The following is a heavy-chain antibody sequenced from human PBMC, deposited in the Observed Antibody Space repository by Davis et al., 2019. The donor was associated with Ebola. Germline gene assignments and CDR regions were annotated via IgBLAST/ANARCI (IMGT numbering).Heavy chain of an antibody. D-gene: IGHD2-15*01. CDR1: GYSISSDYY. J-gene: IGHJ5*02. CDR3: SRHVVGRVAGGSIDP. V-gene: IGHV4-38-2*02. Sequence: MPSDTLSLTCSVSGYSISSDYYWGWIRQPPGKGLEWIGSLLYRGRTLYNPSLESRVTISLDVSTKKFSLKLSSVTAADTAVYYCSRHVVGRVAGGSIDPWGQGTLVTVSS. CDR2: LLYRGRT.